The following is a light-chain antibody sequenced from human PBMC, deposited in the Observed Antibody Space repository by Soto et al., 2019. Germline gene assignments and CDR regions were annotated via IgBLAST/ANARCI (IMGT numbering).Light chain of an antibody. V-gene: IGKV3-20*01. Sequence: EILITQSPATLSVSPGERATLSCRASQSISSKLAWYQQKPGQAPRILIYGASSRDTGIPDRFSGSGSGTDFTLTISRLEPEDFAVYYCQQYGSSPRTFGQGTKVDIK. CDR1: QSISSK. J-gene: IGKJ1*01. CDR3: QQYGSSPRT. CDR2: GAS.